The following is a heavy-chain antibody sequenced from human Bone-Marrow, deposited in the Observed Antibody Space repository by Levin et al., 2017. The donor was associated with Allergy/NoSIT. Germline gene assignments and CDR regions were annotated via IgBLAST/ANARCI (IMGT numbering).Heavy chain of an antibody. Sequence: SETLSLTCAISGASVSSDSAVWNWIRQSPSRGLEWLGRTYYRSKWYNDYAASVKSRITVSPDTSKNQFSLQLNSVTPDDTAVYYCTRGGAAAGMDYWGQGTLVTVSS. CDR1: GASVSSDSAV. J-gene: IGHJ4*02. D-gene: IGHD6-13*01. CDR2: TYYRSKWYN. CDR3: TRGGAAAGMDY. V-gene: IGHV6-1*01.